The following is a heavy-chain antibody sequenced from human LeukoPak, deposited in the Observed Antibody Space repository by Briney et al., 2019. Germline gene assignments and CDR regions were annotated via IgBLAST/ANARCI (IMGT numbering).Heavy chain of an antibody. CDR2: IFNPGGAT. CDR1: GFTFSSYC. J-gene: IGHJ2*01. V-gene: IGHV3-74*01. Sequence: PGGSLRLSCAASGFTFSSYCMHWVRQAPGRGLVWVSRIFNPGGATAYVDSVKGRFTISRDNAENTLSLQMNSLRVEDTAVYYCVIVNCAGDCTSRDWYFDLWGRGTLVVVSS. D-gene: IGHD2-21*02. CDR3: VIVNCAGDCTSRDWYFDL.